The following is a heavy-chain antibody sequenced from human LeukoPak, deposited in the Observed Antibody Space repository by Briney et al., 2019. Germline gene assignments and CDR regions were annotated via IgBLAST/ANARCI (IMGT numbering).Heavy chain of an antibody. Sequence: GGSLRLSCAASGFTFNTYAMSWVRQAPGKGLEWVSGISASGGSTYYADSVKGRFTISRDNSNNTLFLQMNSLRAEDTAVYYCAREGMVRGVRMDVWGQGTTVTVSS. J-gene: IGHJ6*02. CDR2: ISASGGST. V-gene: IGHV3-23*01. CDR3: AREGMVRGVRMDV. D-gene: IGHD3-10*01. CDR1: GFTFNTYA.